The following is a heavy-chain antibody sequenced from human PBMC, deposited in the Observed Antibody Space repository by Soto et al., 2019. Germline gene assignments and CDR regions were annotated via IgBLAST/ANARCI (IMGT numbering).Heavy chain of an antibody. CDR2: ISTRGSTI. D-gene: IGHD3-16*01. CDR1: GFTFSDFH. V-gene: IGHV3-11*01. Sequence: GGSLRLSCTASGFTFSDFHMNWIRQAPGRGLEWISYISTRGSTIHYVDSVKGRFTISRDNAKNSLYLQLNSQRAEDTAVYYCASDRGKVWVYYWGQVTLVTVSS. J-gene: IGHJ4*02. CDR3: ASDRGKVWVYY.